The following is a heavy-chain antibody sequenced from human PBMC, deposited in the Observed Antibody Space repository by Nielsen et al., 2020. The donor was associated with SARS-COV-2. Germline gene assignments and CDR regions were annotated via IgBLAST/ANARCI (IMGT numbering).Heavy chain of an antibody. V-gene: IGHV3-30*18. J-gene: IGHJ4*02. CDR3: AKDLSPNPVSGTMYY. CDR2: ISYDGSNK. D-gene: IGHD3-10*01. CDR1: GFTFSSYS. Sequence: GESLKISCAASGFTFSSYSMNWVRQAPGKGLEWVAVISYDGSNKYYADSVKGRFTISRDNSKNTLYLQMNSLRAEDTAVYYCAKDLSPNPVSGTMYYWGQGTLVTVSS.